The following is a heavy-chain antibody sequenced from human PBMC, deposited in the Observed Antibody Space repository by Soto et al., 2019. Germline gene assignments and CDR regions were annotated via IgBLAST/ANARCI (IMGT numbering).Heavy chain of an antibody. CDR1: GFTVSSNY. V-gene: IGHV3-53*02. Sequence: EVQLVETGGGLIQPGGSLRLSCAASGFTVSSNYMSWVRQAPGKGLEWVSVIYSGGSTYYADSVKGRFTISRDNSKNTLYLQMKSLRAEDTAVYYCARDRYSSSWYVGYWFDPWGQGTLVTVSS. CDR2: IYSGGST. CDR3: ARDRYSSSWYVGYWFDP. D-gene: IGHD6-13*01. J-gene: IGHJ5*02.